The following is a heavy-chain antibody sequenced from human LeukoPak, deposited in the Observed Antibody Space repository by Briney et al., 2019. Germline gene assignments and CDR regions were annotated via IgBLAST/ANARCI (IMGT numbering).Heavy chain of an antibody. Sequence: GALRLSCAASGFTFSSYAMSWVRQAPGKGLEWVSSISSSSSYIYYADSVKGRFTISRDNAKNSLYLQMNSLRAEDTAVYYCARGRYSSSPGDYWGQGTLVTVSS. CDR1: GFTFSSYA. J-gene: IGHJ4*02. CDR3: ARGRYSSSPGDY. CDR2: ISSSSSYI. V-gene: IGHV3-21*01. D-gene: IGHD6-6*01.